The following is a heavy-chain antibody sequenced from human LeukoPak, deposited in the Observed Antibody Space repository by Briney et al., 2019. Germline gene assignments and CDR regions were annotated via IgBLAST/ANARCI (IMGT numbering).Heavy chain of an antibody. CDR2: IDTGGAT. CDR1: GFTFSSYW. D-gene: IGHD3-3*02. Sequence: PGGSLRLSCAASGFTFSSYWMHWVRQAPGRGLEWVSLIDTGGATSYADSVKGRFTISRDDSKNTVYLQMDSLRAEDTALYYCARGWAFDWGQGTLVTVSS. CDR3: ARGWAFD. J-gene: IGHJ4*02. V-gene: IGHV3-53*01.